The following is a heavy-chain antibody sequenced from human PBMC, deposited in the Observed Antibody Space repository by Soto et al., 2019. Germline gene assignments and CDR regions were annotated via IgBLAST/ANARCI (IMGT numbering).Heavy chain of an antibody. CDR3: ARDQHGLDV. J-gene: IGHJ6*02. Sequence: AGGSLRLSCAASGFTFSSYWMHWVRQAPGKGLVWVSHIQSDGSFTTYADSVKGRFTISRDNPKNTMYLQMDSLRAEDTAVYYCARDQHGLDVWGQGTTVTVSS. CDR2: IQSDGSFT. V-gene: IGHV3-74*01. CDR1: GFTFSSYW.